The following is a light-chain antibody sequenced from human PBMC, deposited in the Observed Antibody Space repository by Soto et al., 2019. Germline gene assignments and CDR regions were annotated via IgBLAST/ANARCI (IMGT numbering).Light chain of an antibody. CDR2: EVT. CDR3: ASFTSTNSWG. V-gene: IGLV2-14*01. Sequence: QSALTQPASVSGSPGQSITISCTGTSSDVGGYNYVSWYQQYPGKAPKVMIYEVTNRPSGVSNRFSGSKSGNTASLTISGLQAEDEADFYCASFTSTNSWGFGGGTKLTVL. J-gene: IGLJ3*02. CDR1: SSDVGGYNY.